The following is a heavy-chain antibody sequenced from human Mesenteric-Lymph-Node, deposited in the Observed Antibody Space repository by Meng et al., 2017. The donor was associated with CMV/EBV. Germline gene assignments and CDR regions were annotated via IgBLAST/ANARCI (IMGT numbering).Heavy chain of an antibody. J-gene: IGHJ4*02. CDR1: WFSLSTSGVG. CDR2: IYWDDDK. CDR3: AHSSGIAAAGPFYFDY. D-gene: IGHD6-13*01. V-gene: IGHV2-5*02. Sequence: QITLKESGHTLVKPTQTLTLTCTFSWFSLSTSGVGVGWIRQPPGKALEWLALIYWDDDKRYSPSLKSRLTITKDTSKNQVVLTMTNMDPVDTTTYYCAHSSGIAAAGPFYFDYWGQGTLVTVSS.